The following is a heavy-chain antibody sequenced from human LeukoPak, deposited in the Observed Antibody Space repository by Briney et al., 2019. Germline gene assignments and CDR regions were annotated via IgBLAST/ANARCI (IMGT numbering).Heavy chain of an antibody. Sequence: SETLSLTCTVSGGSISSSSYYCGWIRQPPGKGLEWIGSTHYSGSTYYNPSLKSRVTISVDTSKNQFSLKLTSVTAADTAVYYCASRSTPRDYWGQGTLVTVSS. D-gene: IGHD5/OR15-5a*01. CDR3: ASRSTPRDY. CDR1: GGSISSSSYY. CDR2: THYSGST. V-gene: IGHV4-39*01. J-gene: IGHJ4*02.